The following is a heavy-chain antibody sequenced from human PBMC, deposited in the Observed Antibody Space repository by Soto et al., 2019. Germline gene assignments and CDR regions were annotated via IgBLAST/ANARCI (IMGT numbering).Heavy chain of an antibody. CDR3: ARITGRHLDY. V-gene: IGHV4-39*01. J-gene: IGHJ4*02. CDR2: VDYSGTA. Sequence: SATLSLTCTVSSGYISVTNVFWGWVRQPPGKGLEWSGNVDYSGTAYFSPSLATRVTFHVDTSKNQFSLTLYSVTAADTAVYYCARITGRHLDYWGQGILVTVSS. D-gene: IGHD1-20*01. CDR1: SGYISVTNVF.